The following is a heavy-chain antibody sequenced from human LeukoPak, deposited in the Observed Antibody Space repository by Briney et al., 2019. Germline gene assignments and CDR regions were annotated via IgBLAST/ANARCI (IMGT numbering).Heavy chain of an antibody. J-gene: IGHJ6*03. CDR1: GGSISSYY. CDR3: ASYGSSFHRYYYYMDV. V-gene: IGHV4-59*01. Sequence: SETLSLTCTVSGGSISSYYWSWIRQPPGKGLEWIGYIYYSGSTNYNPSLKSRVTISVDTSKNQFSLKLGSVTAADTAVYYCASYGSSFHRYYYYMDVWGKGTTVTVSS. D-gene: IGHD6-13*01. CDR2: IYYSGST.